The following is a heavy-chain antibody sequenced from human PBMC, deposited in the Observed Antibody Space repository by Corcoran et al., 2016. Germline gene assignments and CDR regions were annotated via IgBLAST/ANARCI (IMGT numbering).Heavy chain of an antibody. D-gene: IGHD5-18*01. J-gene: IGHJ6*02. CDR3: AREVGYSDGNYGMDV. CDR1: GFTFTNYW. Sequence: EVQLVESGGGLVQPGGSLRLSCAASGFTFTNYWMTWVRQAPGKGLEWVANIKHDGSERYYVDSVKGRFTMSRDDAKKSLFLQMNSLGAEDTAVYYCAREVGYSDGNYGMDVWGQGTTVTVSS. V-gene: IGHV3-7*01. CDR2: IKHDGSER.